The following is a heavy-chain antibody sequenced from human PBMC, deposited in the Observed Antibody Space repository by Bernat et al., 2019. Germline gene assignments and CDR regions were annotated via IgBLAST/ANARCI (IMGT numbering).Heavy chain of an antibody. Sequence: EVQLAESGGGLVQPGGSLRLSCAASGFTFRDYWMDWARQAPGKGPVWVSRINIDGTTTNYADSVKGRFTMSRDNAKNTVYLQMNSLRAEDTAVYYCVRDPNRRLDYWGQGTQVTVSP. CDR3: VRDPNRRLDY. CDR2: INIDGTTT. J-gene: IGHJ4*02. D-gene: IGHD2-21*02. CDR1: GFTFRDYW. V-gene: IGHV3-74*01.